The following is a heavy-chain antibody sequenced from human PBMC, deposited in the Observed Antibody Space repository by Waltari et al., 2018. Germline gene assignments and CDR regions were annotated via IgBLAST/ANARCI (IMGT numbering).Heavy chain of an antibody. J-gene: IGHJ6*02. V-gene: IGHV1-2*04. Sequence: QVQLVQSGAEVKKPGASVKVSCKASGYTFTGYYIHWVRQAPGQGLEWRGGINPNSVGANYAQKVQVCAPRTRYTSISTAYMELSRRRSDDTAVYYCARDRNIAAPIYFYYGMDVWGQGTTVTVFS. CDR1: GYTFTGYY. D-gene: IGHD6-13*01. CDR2: INPNSVGA. CDR3: ARDRNIAAPIYFYYGMDV.